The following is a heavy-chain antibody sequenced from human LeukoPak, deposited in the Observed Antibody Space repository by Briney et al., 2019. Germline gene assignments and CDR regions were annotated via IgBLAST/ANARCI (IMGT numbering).Heavy chain of an antibody. CDR3: ARERKRTDFDY. J-gene: IGHJ4*02. V-gene: IGHV4-34*01. CDR2: INHSGST. D-gene: IGHD3/OR15-3a*01. CDR1: GGSFSGYY. Sequence: PSETLSLTCAVYGGSFSGYYWSWIRQPPGKGLEWIGEINHSGSTNYNPSLKSRVTISVDTSKNQFSLKLSSVTAADTAVYYCARERKRTDFDYWGQGTLATVSS.